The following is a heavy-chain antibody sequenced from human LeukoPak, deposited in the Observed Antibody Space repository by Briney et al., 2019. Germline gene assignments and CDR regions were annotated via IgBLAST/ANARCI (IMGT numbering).Heavy chain of an antibody. CDR2: ISAYNGNT. CDR3: ARVESLLYYYYMDV. J-gene: IGHJ6*03. CDR1: GYTFTSYG. D-gene: IGHD5-24*01. V-gene: IGHV1-18*01. Sequence: ASVKVSCKASGYTFTSYGISWVRQAPGQGLEWMGWISAYNGNTNYAQKLQGIVTMTTETSTSTAYMELRSLRSDDTAVYYCARVESLLYYYYMDVWGKGTTVTVSS.